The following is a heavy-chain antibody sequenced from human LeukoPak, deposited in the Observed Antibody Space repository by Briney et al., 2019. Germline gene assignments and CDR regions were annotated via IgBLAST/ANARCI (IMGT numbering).Heavy chain of an antibody. D-gene: IGHD2-15*01. CDR2: IRYSGST. CDR3: ARTYSYYHYMDV. Sequence: SETLSLTCTVSGGSISSSSYYWGWIRQPPGKGLEWIANIRYSGSTYYNPSLKSRVTISVDTSKNQFSLKLSSVAAADTALYYCARTYSYYHYMDVWGKGTTVTVSS. J-gene: IGHJ6*03. V-gene: IGHV4-39*01. CDR1: GGSISSSSYY.